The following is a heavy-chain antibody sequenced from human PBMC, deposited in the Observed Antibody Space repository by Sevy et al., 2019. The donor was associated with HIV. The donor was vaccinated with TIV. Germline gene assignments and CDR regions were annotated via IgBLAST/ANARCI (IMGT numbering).Heavy chain of an antibody. V-gene: IGHV3-48*03. J-gene: IGHJ4*02. D-gene: IGHD4-17*01. CDR1: GFTFSSYE. CDR2: ISNSGSNI. Sequence: GGSLRLSCTASGFTFSSYEMNWVRQAPGKGLEWVSYISNSGSNIYYSDSVKGRFTISRDNAKNSLYLQMNSLRVEDTAVYYCARDLPPSATTVAHFDYWGRGTLVTVSS. CDR3: ARDLPPSATTVAHFDY.